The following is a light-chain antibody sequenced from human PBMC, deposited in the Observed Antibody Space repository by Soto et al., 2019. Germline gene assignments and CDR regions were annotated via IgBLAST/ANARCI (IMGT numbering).Light chain of an antibody. CDR1: SSDVGAYNY. J-gene: IGLJ1*01. CDR2: EVS. Sequence: QSALTQPASVSASPGQSITISCTGTSSDVGAYNYVSWYQQYPGKGPKPMIFEVSNRPSGVSDRFSGSKSGHTASLTISGLQAEDEADYYCSSYTTSSTLVFGTGTKVTVL. V-gene: IGLV2-14*01. CDR3: SSYTTSSTLV.